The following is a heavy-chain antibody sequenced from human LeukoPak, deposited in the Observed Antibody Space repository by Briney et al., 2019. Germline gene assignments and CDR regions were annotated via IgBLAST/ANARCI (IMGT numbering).Heavy chain of an antibody. V-gene: IGHV3-30*02. CDR1: GFTFSSYG. CDR3: AKDSLNPYYDSSGYYPPLDY. J-gene: IGHJ4*02. D-gene: IGHD3-22*01. Sequence: GGSLRLSCAASGFTFSSYGMHWVRQAPGKGLEWVAFIRYDGSNKYYADSVKGRFTISRDNSKNTLYLQMNSLRAEDTAVYYCAKDSLNPYYDSSGYYPPLDYWGQGTLVTVSS. CDR2: IRYDGSNK.